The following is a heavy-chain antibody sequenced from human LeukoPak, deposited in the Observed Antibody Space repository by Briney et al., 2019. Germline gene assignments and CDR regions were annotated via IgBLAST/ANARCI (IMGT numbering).Heavy chain of an antibody. D-gene: IGHD6-6*01. J-gene: IGHJ4*02. CDR3: AKEGRSSNPEY. CDR1: GFTFSNYN. Sequence: GGSLRLSCAASGFTFSNYNMDWVRQAPGKGLEWVSSISDSGSNVYYADSVKGRFTISRDNAKNSLFLQMNGLRAEDTAVNYCAKEGRSSNPEYWGQGTLVTVSS. V-gene: IGHV3-21*01. CDR2: ISDSGSNV.